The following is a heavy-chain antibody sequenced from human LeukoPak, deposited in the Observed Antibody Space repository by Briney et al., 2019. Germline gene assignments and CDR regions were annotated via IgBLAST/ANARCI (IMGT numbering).Heavy chain of an antibody. Sequence: PAGSLRLSCAAYGFTFSNYALSWLRQAPGKGLEWVSIINDSGGNKYYADSVKGRFTISRDNAKNTLYLQMNSLRAEDTAIYYCAKIGGRPGLISFMDVWGKGTTVTVSP. CDR3: AKIGGRPGLISFMDV. J-gene: IGHJ6*04. CDR2: INDSGGNK. CDR1: GFTFSNYA. D-gene: IGHD2-15*01. V-gene: IGHV3-23*01.